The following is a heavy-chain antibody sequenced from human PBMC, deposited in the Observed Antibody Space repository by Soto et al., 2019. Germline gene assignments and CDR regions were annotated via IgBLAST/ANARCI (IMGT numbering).Heavy chain of an antibody. V-gene: IGHV3-23*01. J-gene: IGHJ4*02. CDR2: ITGGGGRT. CDR1: GFTFTNYA. Sequence: PGGSLRLSCAASGFTFTNYARNWVRQAPGKGLEWVSGITGGGGRTFYADSVKGRFTISRDNSKNTVYLQMNNVRADDTAVYYCAKEYSSVSRGSFDYWGQGALVTVSS. D-gene: IGHD5-18*01. CDR3: AKEYSSVSRGSFDY.